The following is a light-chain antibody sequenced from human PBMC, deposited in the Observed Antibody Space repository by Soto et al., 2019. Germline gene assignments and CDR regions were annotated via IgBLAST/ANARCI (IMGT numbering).Light chain of an antibody. CDR2: AAS. Sequence: DIQMTQSPSSLSASVGDRITITCRASQSISSYLTWYQQQPGKAPKLLIYAASSLQSGVPSRFSGSGSGTDFTLTISSLQPEDFSTYYCQQSYSTPFTFGPGTKV. V-gene: IGKV1-39*01. CDR1: QSISSY. CDR3: QQSYSTPFT. J-gene: IGKJ3*01.